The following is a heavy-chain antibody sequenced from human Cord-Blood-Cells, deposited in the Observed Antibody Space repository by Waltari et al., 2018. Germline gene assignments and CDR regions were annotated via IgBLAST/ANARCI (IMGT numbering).Heavy chain of an antibody. Sequence: VQLLQSGADVRHPAAAVKVSCQASGYTLPHPPRHWVRQAPGQRLEWRGWINAGNGNTKYSQKFQGRVTITRDTSASTAYMELSSLRSEDTAVYYCARDYCGGDCFFDYWGQGTLVTVSS. D-gene: IGHD2-21*01. CDR1: GYTLPHPP. J-gene: IGHJ4*02. CDR2: INAGNGNT. V-gene: IGHV1-3*01. CDR3: ARDYCGGDCFFDY.